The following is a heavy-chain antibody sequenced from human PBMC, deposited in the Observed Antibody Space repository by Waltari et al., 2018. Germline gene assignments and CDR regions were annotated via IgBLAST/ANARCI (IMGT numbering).Heavy chain of an antibody. CDR3: ARDRRPTLILGSGAFDI. D-gene: IGHD3-22*01. Sequence: EVQLVESGGGLVRPGGSLRLSCAASGFTFSYYTMIWVRQAPGKGPEWSSFITSDGTHTTYADSVRGRFTISRDNAKNSLFLQINSLRADDTAVYYCARDRRPTLILGSGAFDIWGQGIKVNVSS. CDR2: ITSDGTHT. CDR1: GFTFSYYT. J-gene: IGHJ3*02. V-gene: IGHV3-21*01.